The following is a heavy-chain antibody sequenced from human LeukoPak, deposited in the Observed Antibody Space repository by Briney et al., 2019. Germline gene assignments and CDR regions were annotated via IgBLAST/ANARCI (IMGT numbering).Heavy chain of an antibody. CDR3: ARDSGYDSLLFDY. J-gene: IGHJ4*02. D-gene: IGHD5-12*01. Sequence: KASETLSLTCTVPGGSISSYYWSWIRQPPGKGLEWIGYIYYSGSTNYNPSLKSRVTISVDTSKNQFSLKLSSVTAADTAVYYCARDSGYDSLLFDYWGQGTLVTVSS. CDR1: GGSISSYY. CDR2: IYYSGST. V-gene: IGHV4-59*01.